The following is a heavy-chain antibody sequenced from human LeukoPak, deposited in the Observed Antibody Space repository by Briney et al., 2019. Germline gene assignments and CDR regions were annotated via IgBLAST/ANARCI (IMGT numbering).Heavy chain of an antibody. CDR3: ARSPSFDILTGYSDYYGMDV. CDR2: IYTSGST. D-gene: IGHD3-9*01. J-gene: IGHJ6*02. V-gene: IGHV4-4*07. Sequence: SETLSLTCTVSGGSISSYYWSWIRQPAGKGLEWIGRIYTSGSTNYNPSLKSRVTISIDTSKNQFSLKLNSVTAADTAVYYCARSPSFDILTGYSDYYGMDVWGQGTTVTVSS. CDR1: GGSISSYY.